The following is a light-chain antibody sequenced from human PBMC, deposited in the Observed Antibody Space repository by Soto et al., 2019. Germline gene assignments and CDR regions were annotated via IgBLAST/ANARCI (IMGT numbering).Light chain of an antibody. V-gene: IGKV3-15*01. J-gene: IGKJ1*01. CDR3: HQYYNRPPWT. Sequence: EILMTQSPATLSVSPGDSAILSCRASRSVDTDLAWYQQKPGQAPRLLVFATSARATGVPDRFRGSRSGTDFTLTISSLQPEDSATYYCHQYYNRPPWTFGQGTKVEI. CDR2: ATS. CDR1: RSVDTD.